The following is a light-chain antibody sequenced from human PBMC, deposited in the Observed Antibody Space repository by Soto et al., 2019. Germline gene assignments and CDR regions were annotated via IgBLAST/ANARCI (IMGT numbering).Light chain of an antibody. J-gene: IGKJ1*01. CDR2: GAS. CDR1: QYIAAY. V-gene: IGKV1-9*01. Sequence: DTQLTQSPSFLSASVGDRVTITCRASQYIAAYVAWYQQKPGRAPKLLVYGASTLQDGVPSRFSGSGYGTDFTLTISNLQPEDFATYYCQQLNSYPRTFGQGTKVEI. CDR3: QQLNSYPRT.